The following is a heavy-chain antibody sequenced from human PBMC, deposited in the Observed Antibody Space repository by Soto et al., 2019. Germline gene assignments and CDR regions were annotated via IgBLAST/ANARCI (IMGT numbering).Heavy chain of an antibody. V-gene: IGHV4-39*01. D-gene: IGHD2-2*01. CDR3: ARRRDQLLPYYYYGMDV. J-gene: IGHJ6*02. Sequence: SEALSLTCTVSGGSISSSSYYWGWIRQPPGKGLEWIGSIYYSGSTYYNPSLKSRVTISVDTSKNQFSLKLSSVTAADTAVYYCARRRDQLLPYYYYGMDVWGQGTTVTVSS. CDR2: IYYSGST. CDR1: GGSISSSSYY.